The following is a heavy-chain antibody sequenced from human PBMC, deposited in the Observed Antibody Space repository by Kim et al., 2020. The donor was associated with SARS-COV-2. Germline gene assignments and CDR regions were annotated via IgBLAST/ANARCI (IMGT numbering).Heavy chain of an antibody. V-gene: IGHV4-31*02. J-gene: IGHJ4*02. D-gene: IGHD5-12*01. Sequence: PSLKSRVTISIDTSKNQFSLKLSSVTAADTAVYYCARSDIVATKGLNFDYWGQGTLVTVSS. CDR3: ARSDIVATKGLNFDY.